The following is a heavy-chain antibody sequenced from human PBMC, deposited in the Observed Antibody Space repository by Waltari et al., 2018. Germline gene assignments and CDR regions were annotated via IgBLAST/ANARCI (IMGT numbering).Heavy chain of an antibody. CDR1: GGSISSSSYY. CDR2: IYYSGST. D-gene: IGHD6-13*01. Sequence: QLQLQESGPGLVKPSETLSLTCTVSGGSISSSSYYWGWIRQPPGKGLEWIGSIYYSGSTSYNPSLKSRVTISVDTSKNQFSRKLSSVTAADTAVYYCARLAAAGGPPLDYWGQGTLVTVSS. CDR3: ARLAAAGGPPLDY. V-gene: IGHV4-39*01. J-gene: IGHJ4*02.